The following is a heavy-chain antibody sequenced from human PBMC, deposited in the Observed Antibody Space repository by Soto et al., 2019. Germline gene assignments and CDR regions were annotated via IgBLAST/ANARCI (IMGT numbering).Heavy chain of an antibody. CDR2: IYPDDSDS. J-gene: IGHJ3*02. CDR3: AAGYTTGLDGFDI. V-gene: IGHV5-51*01. Sequence: GESLKISVNVSGYSFTSYWIVWVRQIPGKGLEWMGIIYPDDSDSRYSPSFQGLVTLSVDKSISTAYLQWRSLKASDSAMYYCAAGYTTGLDGFDIWGQGTMVTVSS. D-gene: IGHD2-2*02. CDR1: GYSFTSYW.